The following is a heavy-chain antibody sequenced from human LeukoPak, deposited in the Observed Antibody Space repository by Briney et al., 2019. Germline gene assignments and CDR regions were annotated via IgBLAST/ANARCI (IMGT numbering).Heavy chain of an antibody. CDR3: ARNSPYDFWSGYYYFDY. V-gene: IGHV4-31*03. J-gene: IGHJ4*02. CDR2: IYYSGST. CDR1: GGSISSGGYY. D-gene: IGHD3-3*01. Sequence: SETQSLTCTVSGGSISSGGYYWSWIRQHPGKGLEWIGYIYYSGSTYYNPSLKSRVTISVDTSKNQFSLKLSSVTAADTAVYYCARNSPYDFWSGYYYFDYWGQGTLVTVSS.